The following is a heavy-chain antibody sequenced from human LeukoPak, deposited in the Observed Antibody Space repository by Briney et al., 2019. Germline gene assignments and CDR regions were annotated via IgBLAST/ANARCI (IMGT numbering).Heavy chain of an antibody. V-gene: IGHV4-31*03. D-gene: IGHD2-21*02. Sequence: SQTLSLTCTVSCRSISSGGYYWTWIRQHPGKGLEWIGYMYYIKSTHYNRSLKSRVTISVDASKNQFSLNLRSVTAADTAVYYCARSKWSAYCGGDCYTVYFDYWGQGTLVTVSS. J-gene: IGHJ4*02. CDR2: MYYIKST. CDR3: ARSKWSAYCGGDCYTVYFDY. CDR1: CRSISSGGYY.